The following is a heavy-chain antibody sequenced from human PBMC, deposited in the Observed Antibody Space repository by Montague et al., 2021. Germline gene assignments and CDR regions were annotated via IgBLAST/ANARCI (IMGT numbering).Heavy chain of an antibody. V-gene: IGHV3-30-3*01. J-gene: IGHJ4*03. CDR3: ARGGGGYLDY. CDR1: GLTFSTYN. CDR2: LLYDGNNE. D-gene: IGHD1-26*01. Sequence: SLRLSCAASGLTFSTYNIHWVRQAPGKGLEWVAALLYDGNNEYYADSVKGRFTFSRDNSKNTLYLQMNSLRAEDTAVYYCARGGGGYLDYWGQGTLVTVSS.